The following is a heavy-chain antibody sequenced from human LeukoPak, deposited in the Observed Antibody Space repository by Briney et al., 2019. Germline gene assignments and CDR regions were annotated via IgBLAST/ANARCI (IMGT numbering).Heavy chain of an antibody. J-gene: IGHJ4*02. CDR3: AKEERASSWYKAVAGPSFDY. Sequence: SQTLSLTCTVSGGSISSGGYYWSWIRQPPGKGLEWIGYIYHSGSTYYNPSLKSRVTISVDRSKNQFSLKLSSVTAADTAVYYCAKEERASSWYKAVAGPSFDYWGQGTLVTVSS. V-gene: IGHV4-30-2*01. CDR1: GGSISSGGYY. D-gene: IGHD6-13*01. CDR2: IYHSGST.